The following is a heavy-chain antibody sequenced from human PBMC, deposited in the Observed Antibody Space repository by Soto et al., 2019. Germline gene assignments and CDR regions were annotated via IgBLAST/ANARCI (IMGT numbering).Heavy chain of an antibody. Sequence: ASVKVSCKVSGYTLTELSMHWVRQAPGKGLEWMGGFDPEDGETIYAQKFQGRVTMTEDTSTDTAYMELSSLRSEDTAVYYCATVVRGWSGYYQLNRVWWFDPWGQGTLATVSS. J-gene: IGHJ5*02. CDR2: FDPEDGET. V-gene: IGHV1-24*01. D-gene: IGHD3-3*01. CDR1: GYTLTELS. CDR3: ATVVRGWSGYYQLNRVWWFDP.